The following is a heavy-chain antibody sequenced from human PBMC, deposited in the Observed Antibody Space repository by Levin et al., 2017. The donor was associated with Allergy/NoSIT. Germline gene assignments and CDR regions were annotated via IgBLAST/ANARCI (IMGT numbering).Heavy chain of an antibody. CDR1: GFTFSDYA. CDR3: ARDYGSGAGNYFYYYMDV. Sequence: LSLTCAASGFTFSDYAMHWVRQAPGKGLEWVAFIPYDGANKYYADSVKGRFTISRDNSKNTLFLQVNSLRAEDTAVYYCARDYGSGAGNYFYYYMDVWGKGTTVTVSS. CDR2: IPYDGANK. V-gene: IGHV3-30-3*01. D-gene: IGHD6-19*01. J-gene: IGHJ6*03.